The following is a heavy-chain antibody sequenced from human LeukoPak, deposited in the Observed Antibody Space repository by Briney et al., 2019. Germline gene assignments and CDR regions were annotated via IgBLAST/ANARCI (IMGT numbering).Heavy chain of an antibody. CDR1: GYTFTSYG. V-gene: IGHV1-18*01. CDR3: ARDGYYDILTGYYGSYFDY. D-gene: IGHD3-9*01. J-gene: IGHJ4*02. Sequence: ASVKVSCKASGYTFTSYGISWVRQAPGQGLEWMGWISAYNGNTNYAQKLQGRVTMTTDTSTSTAYMELRSLRSDDTAVYYCARDGYYDILTGYYGSYFDYWGQGTLVTVSS. CDR2: ISAYNGNT.